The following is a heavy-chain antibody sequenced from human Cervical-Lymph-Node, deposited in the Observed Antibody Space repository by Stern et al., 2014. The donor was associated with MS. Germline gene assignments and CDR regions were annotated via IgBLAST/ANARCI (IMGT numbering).Heavy chain of an antibody. D-gene: IGHD3-22*01. J-gene: IGHJ4*02. V-gene: IGHV1-46*03. CDR2: INPTGYNT. CDR3: AREYYHDSRAMDY. CDR1: GYSFSNYY. Sequence: QMQLVQSGAEVRKPGASVNVSCKASGYSFSNYYMHWVRQAPGQVLEWVGIINPTGYNTAYAQKFQGRVTMTRDTSTSTLYMELRSLRSEDTAVYYCAREYYHDSRAMDYWGQGTLVTVSS.